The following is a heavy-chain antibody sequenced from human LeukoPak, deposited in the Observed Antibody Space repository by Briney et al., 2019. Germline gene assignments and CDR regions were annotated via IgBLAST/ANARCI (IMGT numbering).Heavy chain of an antibody. J-gene: IGHJ4*02. CDR2: IYHSGST. V-gene: IGHV4-38-2*01. Sequence: TSETLSLTCAVSGYSIRSGDYWGWIRQSPGKGLEWIVSIYHSGSTHYNPSLKSRVTISADTSKNQFSLMLSSVTAADTAVYYCARNRSLTTTPGFDHWGQGTLVTVSS. D-gene: IGHD4-11*01. CDR1: GYSIRSGDY. CDR3: ARNRSLTTTPGFDH.